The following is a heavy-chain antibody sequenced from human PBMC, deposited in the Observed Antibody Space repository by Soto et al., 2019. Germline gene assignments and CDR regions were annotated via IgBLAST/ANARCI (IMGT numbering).Heavy chain of an antibody. J-gene: IGHJ5*02. Sequence: ASVKDSCKAAGYTFTNYGIHWLRQAPGQGLEWMGWLNAANGDTIYSPRFQGRATITRDTSASTAYMELSSLRSEDTAVYYCVRRHVSATGIDWFDPWGQGTLVTVSS. D-gene: IGHD6-13*01. CDR2: LNAANGDT. CDR1: GYTFTNYG. CDR3: VRRHVSATGIDWFDP. V-gene: IGHV1-3*01.